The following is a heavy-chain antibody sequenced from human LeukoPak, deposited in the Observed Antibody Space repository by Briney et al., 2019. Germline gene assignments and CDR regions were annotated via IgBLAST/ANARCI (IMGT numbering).Heavy chain of an antibody. CDR1: GFRFGDYW. Sequence: GSLRLSCAASGFRFGDYWMTWARHVPGKGLEWVANIKQDGAEKHYAESVEGRFIISRDNAKNSLYLEMDSLKVEDTAVYYCARVGAWDLQRVFDYWGQGTLVSVSS. J-gene: IGHJ4*02. CDR2: IKQDGAEK. V-gene: IGHV3-7*01. D-gene: IGHD1-26*01. CDR3: ARVGAWDLQRVFDY.